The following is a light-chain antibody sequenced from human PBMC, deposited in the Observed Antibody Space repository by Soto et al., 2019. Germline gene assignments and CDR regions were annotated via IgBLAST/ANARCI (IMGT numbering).Light chain of an antibody. CDR3: MQAIQAAGT. J-gene: IGKJ1*01. CDR1: QSLLHSNGNIY. V-gene: IGKV2-28*01. CDR2: LSS. Sequence: VLTQSPLSLPVTPGEPASISCRSSQSLLHSNGNIYLDWYLQKPGQSPQHLIYLSSIRASGAPARFSGSGSGTDFTLKITRVEAEDVGVYYCMQAIQAAGTFGLGTKVEIK.